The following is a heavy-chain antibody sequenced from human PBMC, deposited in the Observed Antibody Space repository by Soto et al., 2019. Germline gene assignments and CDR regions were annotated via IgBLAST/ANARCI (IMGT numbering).Heavy chain of an antibody. V-gene: IGHV3-21*01. J-gene: IGHJ6*02. D-gene: IGHD2-21*02. Sequence: GGSLRLSCAASGFTFSSYSMNWVRQAPGKGLEWVSSISSSSSYIYYADSVKGRFTISRDNAKNSLYLQMNSLRAEDTAVYYCARDSPGVVVTATTFPSYYGMDVWGQGTTVTV. CDR2: ISSSSSYI. CDR1: GFTFSSYS. CDR3: ARDSPGVVVTATTFPSYYGMDV.